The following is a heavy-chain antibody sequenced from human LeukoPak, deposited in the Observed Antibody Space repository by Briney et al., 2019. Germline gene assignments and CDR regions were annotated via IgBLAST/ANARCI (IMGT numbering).Heavy chain of an antibody. CDR3: AREMATMGEAFDI. CDR2: IYSGGST. Sequence: GGSLRLSCAASGFTVSSNYMSWVRQAPGKGLEWVSVIYSGGSTYYADSVKGRFTISRDNSKNTLYLQMNSLRAEDTAVCYCAREMATMGEAFDIWGQGTMVTVSS. J-gene: IGHJ3*02. CDR1: GFTVSSNY. V-gene: IGHV3-53*01. D-gene: IGHD5-24*01.